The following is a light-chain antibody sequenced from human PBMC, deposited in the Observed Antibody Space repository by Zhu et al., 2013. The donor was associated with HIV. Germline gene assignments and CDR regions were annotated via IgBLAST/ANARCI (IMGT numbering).Light chain of an antibody. Sequence: QSALTQPASVAGSPGQSITISCTGTSSDIGGYNYVSWYQQHPGKAPELVIYEVSYRPSGVSNRFSGSKSGNTASLTISGLQAEDEADYYCSSYTSSSTLVFGTGTKVTVL. CDR1: SSDIGGYNY. J-gene: IGLJ1*01. CDR2: EVS. CDR3: SSYTSSSTLV. V-gene: IGLV2-14*01.